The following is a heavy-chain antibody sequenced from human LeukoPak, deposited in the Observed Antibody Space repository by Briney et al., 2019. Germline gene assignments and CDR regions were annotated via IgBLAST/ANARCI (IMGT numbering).Heavy chain of an antibody. CDR2: IYHSGST. V-gene: IGHV4-38-2*01. D-gene: IGHD3-16*02. CDR1: GYSISSGYY. CDR3: ARVRDDYVWGSYPPWYFDY. Sequence: AETLSLTCAVSGYSISSGYYWGWIRQPPGKGLEWIGSIYHSGSTYYNPSLKSRVTISVDTSKNQFSLKLSSVTAADTAVYYCARVRDDYVWGSYPPWYFDYWGQGTLVTVSS. J-gene: IGHJ4*02.